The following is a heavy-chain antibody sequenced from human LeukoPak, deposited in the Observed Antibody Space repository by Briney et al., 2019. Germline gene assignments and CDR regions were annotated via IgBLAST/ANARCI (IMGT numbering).Heavy chain of an antibody. CDR2: IYYSGST. CDR3: ASRMYSGSYETDY. V-gene: IGHV4-39*01. Sequence: SETLSLTCTVSGGXISSSSYYWGWIRQPPGKGLEWIGSIYYSGSTYYNPSLKSRVTISVDTSKNQFSLKLSSVTAADTAVYYCASRMYSGSYETDYWGQGTLVTVSS. J-gene: IGHJ4*02. D-gene: IGHD1-26*01. CDR1: GGXISSSSYY.